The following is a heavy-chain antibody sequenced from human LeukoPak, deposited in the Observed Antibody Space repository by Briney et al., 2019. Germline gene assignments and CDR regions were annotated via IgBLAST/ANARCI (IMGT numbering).Heavy chain of an antibody. Sequence: ALVKVSCKASGYTFTGYYMHWVRQAPGQGLEWMGWINPNSGGTNYAQKFQGRVTMTRDTSISTAYMELSRLRSDDTAVYYCATRRTDYYDSSGYHSWGQGTLVTVSS. CDR3: ATRRTDYYDSSGYHS. CDR2: INPNSGGT. J-gene: IGHJ4*02. CDR1: GYTFTGYY. V-gene: IGHV1-2*02. D-gene: IGHD3-22*01.